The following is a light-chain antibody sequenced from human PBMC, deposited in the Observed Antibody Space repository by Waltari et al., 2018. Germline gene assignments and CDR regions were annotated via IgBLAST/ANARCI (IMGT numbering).Light chain of an antibody. CDR2: RNN. V-gene: IGLV1-47*01. Sequence: QSVLTQSPSASGTPGQRVTISCSGISSNIGSNYVYWYQHPPGTAPKLLIYRNNQRPSGVPGRFSGSKSDTSASLAISGLRSEDEADYYCAAWDASLSAWLFGGGTKVTVL. CDR3: AAWDASLSAWL. J-gene: IGLJ3*02. CDR1: SSNIGSNY.